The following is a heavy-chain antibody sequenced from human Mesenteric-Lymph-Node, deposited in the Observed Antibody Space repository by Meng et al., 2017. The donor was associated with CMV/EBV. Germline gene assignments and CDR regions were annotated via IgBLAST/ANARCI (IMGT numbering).Heavy chain of an antibody. D-gene: IGHD6-19*01. CDR1: GFTFSSYE. V-gene: IGHV3-48*03. CDR2: ISSSGNTI. Sequence: GESLKISCAASGFTFSSYEMNWFRQAPGKRLAWLSYISSSGNTIYYADSVKGRFTISRDNAKNSLFLQMNSLRAEDTAVYYCARDRRYSSGWSKLGYYYYYGMDVWGQGTTVTVSS. CDR3: ARDRRYSSGWSKLGYYYYYGMDV. J-gene: IGHJ6*02.